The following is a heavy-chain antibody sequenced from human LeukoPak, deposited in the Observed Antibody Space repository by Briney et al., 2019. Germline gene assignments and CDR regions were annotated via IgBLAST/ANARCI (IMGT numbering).Heavy chain of an antibody. CDR1: GGSISSYY. CDR3: ARWDCSSTSCYIGY. J-gene: IGHJ4*02. D-gene: IGHD2-2*02. V-gene: IGHV4-59*01. CDR2: IYYSGST. Sequence: SETLSLTCTVSGGSISSYYWSWIRQPPGKGLEWIGYIYYSGSTNYNPSLKSRVTISVDTSKNQFSLKLSSVTAADTAVYYCARWDCSSTSCYIGYWGQGTLVTASS.